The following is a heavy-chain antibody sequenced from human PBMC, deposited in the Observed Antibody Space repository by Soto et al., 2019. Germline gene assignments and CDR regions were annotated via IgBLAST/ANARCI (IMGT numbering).Heavy chain of an antibody. CDR3: ARGYGSGSYWFDY. CDR1: GVSVTSGSYY. Sequence: SETLSLTCTVSGVSVTSGSYYWSWIRQPPGKGLEWIGYIFHSGNTNYNPSLRSRVTMSLDRSKNQISLNLTSVTAADTAVYYCARGYGSGSYWFDYWGQGTLVTVSS. CDR2: IFHSGNT. D-gene: IGHD3-10*01. J-gene: IGHJ4*02. V-gene: IGHV4-61*01.